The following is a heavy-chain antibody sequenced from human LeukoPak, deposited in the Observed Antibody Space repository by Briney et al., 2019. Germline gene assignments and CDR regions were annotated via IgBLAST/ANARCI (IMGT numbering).Heavy chain of an antibody. CDR2: ISYTGTYI. D-gene: IGHD3-10*01. Sequence: GGSLRLSCAASAFSLNAYNMNWVRQAPGKGLEWVSSISYTGTYIYYADSVKGRFTISRDNSKNTLYLQMNSLRAEDTAVYYCAKDLAIFSMVRGVNYFDYWGQGTLVTVSS. J-gene: IGHJ4*02. CDR3: AKDLAIFSMVRGVNYFDY. CDR1: AFSLNAYN. V-gene: IGHV3-21*01.